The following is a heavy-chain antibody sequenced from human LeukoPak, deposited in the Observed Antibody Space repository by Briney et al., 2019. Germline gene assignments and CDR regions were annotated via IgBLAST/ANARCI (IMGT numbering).Heavy chain of an antibody. CDR3: ARGRIAPNWFDP. D-gene: IGHD6-13*01. CDR1: GFTFSSYE. Sequence: GSLRLSCAVSGFTFSSYEMNWVRQAPGKGLEWVSYISSSGSTIYYADSVKGRFTISRDNAKNSLYLQMNSLRAEDTAVYYCARGRIAPNWFDPWGQGTLVTVSS. CDR2: ISSSGSTI. J-gene: IGHJ5*02. V-gene: IGHV3-48*03.